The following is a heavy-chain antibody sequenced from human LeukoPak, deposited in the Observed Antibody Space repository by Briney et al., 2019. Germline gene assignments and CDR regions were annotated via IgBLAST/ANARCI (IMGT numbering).Heavy chain of an antibody. CDR3: ARGKDYYDSSGYYYDC. CDR2: IYSGGST. CDR1: GFTVSSNY. V-gene: IGHV3-66*01. D-gene: IGHD3-22*01. J-gene: IGHJ4*02. Sequence: GGSLRLSCAASGFTVSSNYMSWVRQAPGKGLEWVSVIYSGGSTYYADSVKGRFTISRDNSKNTLYLQMNSLRAEDTAVYYCARGKDYYDSSGYYYDCWGQGALVTVSS.